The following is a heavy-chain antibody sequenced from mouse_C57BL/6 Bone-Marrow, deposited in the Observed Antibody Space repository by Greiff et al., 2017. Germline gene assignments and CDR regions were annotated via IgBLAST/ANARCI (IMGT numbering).Heavy chain of an antibody. CDR1: GYAFSSSW. J-gene: IGHJ3*01. CDR2: IYPGDGDT. Sequence: QVQLKESGPELVKPGASVKISCKASGYAFSSSWMNWVKQRPGKGLEWIGRIYPGDGDTNYNGKFKGKATLTADKSSSTAYMQLSSLTSEDSAVYFCARLGGTPAWFAYWGQGTLVTVSA. V-gene: IGHV1-82*01. D-gene: IGHD1-1*01. CDR3: ARLGGTPAWFAY.